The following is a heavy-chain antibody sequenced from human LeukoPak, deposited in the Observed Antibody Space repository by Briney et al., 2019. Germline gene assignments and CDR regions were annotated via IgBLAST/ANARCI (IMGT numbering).Heavy chain of an antibody. D-gene: IGHD3-16*02. CDR3: AKDRYPLYGPKIFDY. CDR1: GFTFSSYA. V-gene: IGHV3-23*01. CDR2: ISGSGGST. Sequence: PGGSLRLSCAASGFTFSSYAMSWVRQAPGKGLEWVSAISGSGGSTYYADSVKGRFTISRDNSKNTLYLQMNSLRAEDTAVYYCAKDRYPLYGPKIFDYWGQGTLVTVSS. J-gene: IGHJ4*02.